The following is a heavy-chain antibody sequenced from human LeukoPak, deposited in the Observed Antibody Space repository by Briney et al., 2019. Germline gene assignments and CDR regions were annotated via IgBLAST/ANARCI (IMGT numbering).Heavy chain of an antibody. J-gene: IGHJ1*01. CDR2: INPSGGST. Sequence: GXSXKVSCKASGYTFTSYYMHWVRQAPGQGLEWMGIINPSGGSTSYAQKFQGRVTMTRDTSTSTVYMELSSLRSEDTAVYYCARSDYYDSSGPDSMTEYFQHWGQGTLVTVSS. D-gene: IGHD3-22*01. V-gene: IGHV1-46*01. CDR1: GYTFTSYY. CDR3: ARSDYYDSSGPDSMTEYFQH.